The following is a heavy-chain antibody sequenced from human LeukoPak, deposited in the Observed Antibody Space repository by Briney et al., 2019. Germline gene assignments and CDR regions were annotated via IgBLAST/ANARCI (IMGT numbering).Heavy chain of an antibody. D-gene: IGHD6-6*01. CDR1: GYSIINGYF. J-gene: IGHJ4*02. CDR3: ARLRDHSPSSPFDY. V-gene: IGHV4-38-2*01. Sequence: PSETLSLTCAVSGYSIINGYFWGWLRQPPGKGLEWIGSIYHSGSTYHNPSLKRRVTISVDTSKNQFSLKVNSVTAADTAVYYCARLRDHSPSSPFDYWGQGTLVTVSS. CDR2: IYHSGST.